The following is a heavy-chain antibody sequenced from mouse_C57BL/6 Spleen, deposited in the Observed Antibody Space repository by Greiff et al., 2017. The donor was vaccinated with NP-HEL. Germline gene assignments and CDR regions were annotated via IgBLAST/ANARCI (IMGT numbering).Heavy chain of an antibody. CDR3: AAWLRRVEYFDY. CDR1: GYAFSSYW. J-gene: IGHJ2*01. Sequence: QVQLQQSGAELVKPGASVKISCKASGYAFSSYWMNWVKQRPGKGLEWIGQIYPGDGDTNYNGKFKGKATLTADKSSSTAYMQLSSLTSEDSAVYCCAAWLRRVEYFDYWGQGTTLTVSS. D-gene: IGHD2-2*01. CDR2: IYPGDGDT. V-gene: IGHV1-80*01.